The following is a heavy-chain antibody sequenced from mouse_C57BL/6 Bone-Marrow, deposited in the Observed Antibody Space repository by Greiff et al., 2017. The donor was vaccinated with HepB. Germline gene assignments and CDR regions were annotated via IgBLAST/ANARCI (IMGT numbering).Heavy chain of an antibody. CDR2: INPSSGYT. Sequence: QVQLKQSGAELAKPGASVKLSCKASGYTFTSYWMHWVKQRPGQGLEWIGYINPSSGYTKYNQKFKDKATLTADKSSSKAYMQLSSLTYEDSAGEYFARGFSPLGGYWCQGTTLTVSS. CDR1: GYTFTSYW. CDR3: ARGFSPLGGY. D-gene: IGHD4-1*01. V-gene: IGHV1-7*01. J-gene: IGHJ2*01.